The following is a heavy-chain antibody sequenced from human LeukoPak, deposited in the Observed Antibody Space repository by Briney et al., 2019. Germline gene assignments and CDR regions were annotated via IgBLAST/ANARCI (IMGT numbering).Heavy chain of an antibody. CDR2: ISSSSSYI. D-gene: IGHD6-13*01. V-gene: IGHV3-21*01. J-gene: IGHJ3*02. CDR1: GFTFSSYS. Sequence: PGGSLRLSCAASGFTFSSYSMNWVRQAPGKGLEWVSSISSSSSYIYYADSVKGRFTISRDNAKNSLYLEMNSLRAEDTAVYYCARHSSWEGAFDIWGQGTMVTVSS. CDR3: ARHSSWEGAFDI.